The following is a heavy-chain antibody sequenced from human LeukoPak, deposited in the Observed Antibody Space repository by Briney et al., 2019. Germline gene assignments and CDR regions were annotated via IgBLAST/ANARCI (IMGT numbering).Heavy chain of an antibody. CDR2: MLRKSDGMQR. CDR3: AAYMIGFGGDI. J-gene: IGHJ4*02. D-gene: IGHD3-16*01. V-gene: IGHV3-15*01. CDR1: GVTISKTW. Sequence: WGTLRLSCSASGVTISKTWMTWIRQAPGKGLEWLGRMLRKSDGMQREYAAPVKGRFTISRDDSKDTLYLQINSLTTEDTAVYYCAAYMIGFGGDIWGQGTPVTVSS.